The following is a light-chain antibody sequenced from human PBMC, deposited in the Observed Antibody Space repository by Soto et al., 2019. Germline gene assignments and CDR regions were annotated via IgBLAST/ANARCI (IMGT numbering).Light chain of an antibody. Sequence: QSALTQPPSASGSAGQSVTISCTGTSSDVGGYNYVSWYQQHPGKAPKLMIYEVSKRPSGVPDRLSGSKSGNTASLTVSGLXAEDEADYYCSSYAGSNNPYVFGTGTKVTVL. CDR1: SSDVGGYNY. CDR3: SSYAGSNNPYV. J-gene: IGLJ1*01. CDR2: EVS. V-gene: IGLV2-8*01.